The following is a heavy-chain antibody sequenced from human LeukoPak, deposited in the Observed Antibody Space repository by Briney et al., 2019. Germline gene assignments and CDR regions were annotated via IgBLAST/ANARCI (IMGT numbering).Heavy chain of an antibody. Sequence: PSETLSLTCAVYGGSFSGYYWSWIRQPPGKGLEWIGEINHSGSTNYNPSLKSRVTISVDTSKNQFSLKLGSVTAADTAVYYCARGRVLGYWGQGTLVTVSS. CDR1: GGSFSGYY. CDR2: INHSGST. J-gene: IGHJ4*02. CDR3: ARGRVLGY. V-gene: IGHV4-34*01.